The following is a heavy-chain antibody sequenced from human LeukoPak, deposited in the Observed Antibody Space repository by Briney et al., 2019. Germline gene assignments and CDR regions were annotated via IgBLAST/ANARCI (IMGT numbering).Heavy chain of an antibody. D-gene: IGHD3-22*01. Sequence: GGSLRLSCAASGFTVSSRYMIWVRQAPGKGLEWVSIIYSGGLTYYADSVKGRFTISRDNSKNTLYLQMNSLRAEDTAVYYCAKGMIVVVITGAYDYWGQGTLVTVSS. CDR2: IYSGGLT. J-gene: IGHJ4*02. CDR1: GFTVSSRY. CDR3: AKGMIVVVITGAYDY. V-gene: IGHV3-53*01.